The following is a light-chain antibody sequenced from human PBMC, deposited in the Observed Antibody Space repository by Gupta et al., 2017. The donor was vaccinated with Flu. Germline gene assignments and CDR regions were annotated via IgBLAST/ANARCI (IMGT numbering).Light chain of an antibody. CDR3: QQYNNWPPYT. J-gene: IGKJ2*01. CDR1: QSVSSN. V-gene: IGKV3-15*01. Sequence: IVMTQSPATLSVSPAERATLSCRASQSVSSNVAWYQQKPGQAPRLLIYGASTRATGIPARFSGSGSGTEFTLTISSLQSEDFAVYYCQQYNNWPPYTFGQGTKLEIK. CDR2: GAS.